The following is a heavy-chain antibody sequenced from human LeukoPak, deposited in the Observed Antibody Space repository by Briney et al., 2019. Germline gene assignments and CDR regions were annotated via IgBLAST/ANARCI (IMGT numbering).Heavy chain of an antibody. CDR3: ARDNYDSSGYYFD. CDR1: GFTFSSYS. J-gene: IGHJ4*02. D-gene: IGHD3-22*01. Sequence: GGSLRLSCAASGFTFSSYSMNWVRQAPGKGLEWVSYISSSGSTTHYADSAKGRFTISRDNAKKSLYLQMNSLRAEDTAVYYCARDNYDSSGYYFDWGQGTLVTVSS. CDR2: ISSSGSTT. V-gene: IGHV3-48*04.